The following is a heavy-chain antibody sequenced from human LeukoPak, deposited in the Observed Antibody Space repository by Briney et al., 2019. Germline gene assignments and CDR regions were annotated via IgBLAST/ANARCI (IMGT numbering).Heavy chain of an antibody. CDR1: GGSISSGNYY. J-gene: IGHJ4*02. CDR2: IYTTGSS. D-gene: IGHD4-17*01. V-gene: IGHV4-61*02. Sequence: PSEALSLTCTVSGGSISSGNYYWSWIRQPAGKGLEWIGRIYTTGSSSYNPSLKSRITISLDTSKNQFSLKLSSVTAADTAVYYCARASDYGDYSDYWGQGTLVTVSS. CDR3: ARASDYGDYSDY.